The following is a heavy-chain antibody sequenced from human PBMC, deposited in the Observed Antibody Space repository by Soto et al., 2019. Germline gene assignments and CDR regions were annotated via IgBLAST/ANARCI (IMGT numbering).Heavy chain of an antibody. D-gene: IGHD2-2*02. CDR3: AKDRCSSTSCYRYYFDY. V-gene: IGHV3-30*18. CDR1: GFTFSSYG. CDR2: ISYDGSNK. Sequence: PGGSLRLSCAASGFTFSSYGMHWVHQAPGKGLEWVAVISYDGSNKYYADSVKGRFTISRDNSKNTLYLQMNSLRAEDTAVYYCAKDRCSSTSCYRYYFDYWGQGTLVTVSS. J-gene: IGHJ4*02.